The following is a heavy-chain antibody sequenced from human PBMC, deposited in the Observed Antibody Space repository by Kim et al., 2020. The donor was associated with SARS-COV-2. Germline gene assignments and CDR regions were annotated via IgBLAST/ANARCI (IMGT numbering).Heavy chain of an antibody. D-gene: IGHD3-10*01. CDR3: ARGRSGRMSFEY. CDR1: GFTFSSFG. CDR2: IGADNGNT. Sequence: ASVKVSCKASGFTFSSFGVSWVRQPPGLGLEWMGWIGADNGNTKYGKKLQGRVTMTTDTSTNTAYMELRSLRSDDTAVYYCARGRSGRMSFEYWGQGTLVTVSS. J-gene: IGHJ4*02. V-gene: IGHV1-18*01.